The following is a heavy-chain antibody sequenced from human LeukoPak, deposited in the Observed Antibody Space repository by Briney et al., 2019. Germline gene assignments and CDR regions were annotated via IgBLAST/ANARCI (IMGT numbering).Heavy chain of an antibody. D-gene: IGHD3-10*01. CDR1: GGSFSGYY. Sequence: PSETLSLTCAVYGGSFSGYYWSWIRQPPGKGLEWIGEINHSGSTNYNPSLKSRVTISVDTSKNQFSLKLSSVTAADTAVYYCARGTFTMVRGVTLYYFDYWGQGTLVTVSS. CDR2: INHSGST. CDR3: ARGTFTMVRGVTLYYFDY. V-gene: IGHV4-34*01. J-gene: IGHJ4*02.